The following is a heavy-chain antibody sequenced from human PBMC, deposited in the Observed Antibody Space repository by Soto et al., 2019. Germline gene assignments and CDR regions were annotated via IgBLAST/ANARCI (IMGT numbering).Heavy chain of an antibody. CDR2: ISAYNGNT. J-gene: IGHJ6*02. CDR3: ARDRVAVPKASYYGMDV. Sequence: ASVKVSCKASGYTFTSYGISWVRQAPGQGLEWMGWISAYNGNTNYAQKLQGRVTMTTDTFTSTAYMELRSLRSDDTAVYYCARDRVAVPKASYYGMDVWGQGTTVTVSS. D-gene: IGHD6-19*01. CDR1: GYTFTSYG. V-gene: IGHV1-18*01.